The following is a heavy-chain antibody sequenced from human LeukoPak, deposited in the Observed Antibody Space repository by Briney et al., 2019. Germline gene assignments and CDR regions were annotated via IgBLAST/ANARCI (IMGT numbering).Heavy chain of an antibody. CDR1: GFTFSTYN. V-gene: IGHV3-21*01. CDR2: ITSSSSYT. CDR3: ARAIWFGEPFDY. Sequence: GGSLRLSCAASGFTFSTYNMNWVRQAPGKGLEWVSSITSSSSYTFYADSVKGRFTISKDNSKNTLYLQMNSLRAEDTAVYYCARAIWFGEPFDYWGQGTLVTVSS. J-gene: IGHJ4*02. D-gene: IGHD3-10*01.